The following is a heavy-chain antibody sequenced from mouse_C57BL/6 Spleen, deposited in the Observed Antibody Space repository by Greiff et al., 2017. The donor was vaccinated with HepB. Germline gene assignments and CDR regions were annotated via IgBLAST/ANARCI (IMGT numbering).Heavy chain of an antibody. CDR1: GYSITSGYY. Sequence: VQLKESGPGLVKPSQSLSLTCSVTGYSITSGYYWNWIRQFPGNKLEWMGYISYDGSNNYNPSLKNRISITRDTSKNQFFLKLNSVTTEDTATYYCARAGGYYGSSPYWYFDVWGTGTTVTVSS. V-gene: IGHV3-6*01. D-gene: IGHD1-1*01. J-gene: IGHJ1*03. CDR3: ARAGGYYGSSPYWYFDV. CDR2: ISYDGSN.